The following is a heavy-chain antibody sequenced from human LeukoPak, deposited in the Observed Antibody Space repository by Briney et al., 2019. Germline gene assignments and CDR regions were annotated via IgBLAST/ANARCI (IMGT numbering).Heavy chain of an antibody. Sequence: PGGSLRLSCAASGFTVSSNYMSWVRQAPGKGLEWVSVIYSGGSTYYADSVKGRFTTSRDNSMNTVSLQMGSLRPEDTAVYDCARNAHSFGSSGYYFHFWGQGTLVTVSS. CDR2: IYSGGST. D-gene: IGHD3-22*01. CDR1: GFTVSSNY. CDR3: ARNAHSFGSSGYYFHF. V-gene: IGHV3-53*05. J-gene: IGHJ4*02.